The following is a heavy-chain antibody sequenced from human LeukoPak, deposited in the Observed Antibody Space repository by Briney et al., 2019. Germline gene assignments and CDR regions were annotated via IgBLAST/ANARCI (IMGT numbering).Heavy chain of an antibody. Sequence: GGSLRLSCAAYGFTFSMSDMSWVRQAPGKGLEWVSASSGSGRDAYYADSVKGRFTISRDNSNNMVYLQMNSLRAEDTAVYYCAKDALSQYDSTGSFDCWGQGTLVTVSS. CDR2: SSGSGRDA. V-gene: IGHV3-23*01. CDR1: GFTFSMSD. J-gene: IGHJ4*02. D-gene: IGHD3-22*01. CDR3: AKDALSQYDSTGSFDC.